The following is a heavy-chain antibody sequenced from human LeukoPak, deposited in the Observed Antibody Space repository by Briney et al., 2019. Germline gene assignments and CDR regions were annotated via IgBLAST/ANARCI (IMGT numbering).Heavy chain of an antibody. CDR3: AKGRRYYDSSGYHSYFDY. V-gene: IGHV3-33*06. Sequence: PGGSLRLSCAASGFTFSSYGIHWVRQAPGKGLEWVAVIWYDGSNKYYADSVKGRFTISRDNSKNTLYVQMISLRAEDTAVYYCAKGRRYYDSSGYHSYFDYWGQGTLVTVSS. D-gene: IGHD3-22*01. CDR2: IWYDGSNK. J-gene: IGHJ4*02. CDR1: GFTFSSYG.